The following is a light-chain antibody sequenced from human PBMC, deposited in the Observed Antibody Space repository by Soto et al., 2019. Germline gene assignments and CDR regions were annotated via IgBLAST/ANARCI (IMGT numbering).Light chain of an antibody. CDR2: AAS. V-gene: IGKV1-5*01. J-gene: IGKJ1*01. Sequence: LHRTHTPSTLSASLLSRINTNFRSSQSVSSWLAWYQQKPGKAPKSLIYAASSLQSGVPSRFSGSGSGTEFTLTISGLQPEDFATYYCLQHYYYPPWTCGQGTKVDI. CDR3: LQHYYYPPWT. CDR1: QSVSSW.